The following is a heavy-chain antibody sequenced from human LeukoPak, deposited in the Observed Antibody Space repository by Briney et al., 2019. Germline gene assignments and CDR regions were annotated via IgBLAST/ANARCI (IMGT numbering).Heavy chain of an antibody. CDR2: ITSSSSTI. CDR3: ARWPRADY. CDR1: GFTFSRYS. J-gene: IGHJ4*02. Sequence: GGSLRLSCAASGFTFSRYSMNWVRQAPGKGLEWVSYITSSSSTIYYADSVKGRFTISRDNAKNSLYLQMNCLRDEDTAVYYCARWPRADYWGQGTLVTVSS. V-gene: IGHV3-48*02.